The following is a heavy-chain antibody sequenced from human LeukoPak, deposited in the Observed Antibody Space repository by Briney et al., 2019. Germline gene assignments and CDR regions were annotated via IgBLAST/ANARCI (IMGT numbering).Heavy chain of an antibody. CDR2: IIPIFGTA. V-gene: IGHV1-69*05. CDR3: ARDVRMQPSDSSGYYVY. D-gene: IGHD3-22*01. Sequence: SVKVSCTASGGTFSSYAISWVRQAPGQGLEWMGGIIPIFGTASYAQKSQGRVTITTDESTSTAYMELSSLRSEDTAVYYCARDVRMQPSDSSGYYVYWGQGTLVTVSS. CDR1: GGTFSSYA. J-gene: IGHJ4*02.